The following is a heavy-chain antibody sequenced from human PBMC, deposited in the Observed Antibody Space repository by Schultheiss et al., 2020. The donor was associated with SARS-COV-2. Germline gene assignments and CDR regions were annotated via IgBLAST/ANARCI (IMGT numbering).Heavy chain of an antibody. CDR3: ARVSTRSTGLVAFDY. V-gene: IGHV3-48*04. Sequence: GESLKISCAASGFTFSSYSMNWVRQAPGKGLEWVSYISSSSSTIYYADSVKGRFTISRDNAKNSLYLQMNSLRAEDTAVYYCARVSTRSTGLVAFDYWGQGTLVTVSS. CDR2: ISSSSSTI. D-gene: IGHD2-15*01. CDR1: GFTFSSYS. J-gene: IGHJ4*02.